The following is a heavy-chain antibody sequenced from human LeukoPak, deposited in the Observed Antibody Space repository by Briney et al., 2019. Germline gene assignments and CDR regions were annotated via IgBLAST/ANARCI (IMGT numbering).Heavy chain of an antibody. CDR3: ARVRGLVARGYYIDY. Sequence: GESLKISCKGSGYIFTSYWIGWVRQMPGKGLEWMGIIYPGDSDTRYSPSFQGQVTISADKSINTAYLQWSSLKASDTAMYYCARVRGLVARGYYIDYCGQGTLVTVSS. CDR2: IYPGDSDT. V-gene: IGHV5-51*01. D-gene: IGHD6-19*01. CDR1: GYIFTSYW. J-gene: IGHJ4*02.